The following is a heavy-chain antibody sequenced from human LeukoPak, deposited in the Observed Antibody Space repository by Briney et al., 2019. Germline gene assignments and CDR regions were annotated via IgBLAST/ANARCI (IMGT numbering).Heavy chain of an antibody. J-gene: IGHJ6*03. CDR2: IYTTGST. CDR3: ARGRPGCTNTSCPTKYYYMDV. D-gene: IGHD2-2*01. V-gene: IGHV4-61*02. Sequence: SETLSLTCTVSGGSISSGTYYWSWIRQPAGKGLELIGRIYTTGSTNYNPSLKSRVTISVDTSKNQFSLRLNSVTAADTAVYYCARGRPGCTNTSCPTKYYYMDVWGKGTTVTVSS. CDR1: GGSISSGTYY.